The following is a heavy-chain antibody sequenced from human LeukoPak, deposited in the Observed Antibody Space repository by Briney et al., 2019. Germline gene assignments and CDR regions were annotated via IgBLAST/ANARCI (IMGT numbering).Heavy chain of an antibody. CDR3: ARGDYDSSGYYSGLPDY. V-gene: IGHV1-46*01. J-gene: IGHJ4*02. CDR2: INPSGGST. Sequence: ASVKVSCKASGYTFTSYYMHWVRQAPGQGLEWMGIINPSGGSTSYAQKFQGRVTMTRDTSTSTVYMELSSLRSEDTAVYYCARGDYDSSGYYSGLPDYWGQGTLVTVSS. D-gene: IGHD3-22*01. CDR1: GYTFTSYY.